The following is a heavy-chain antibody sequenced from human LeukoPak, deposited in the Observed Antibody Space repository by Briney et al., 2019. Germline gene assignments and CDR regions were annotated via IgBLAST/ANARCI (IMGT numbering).Heavy chain of an antibody. Sequence: PSETLSLTCAVYGGSFSGYYWSWIRQPPGKGLEWIGEINHSGSTNYNPSLKSRVTISVDTSKSQFSLKLTSVTAADTAVYYCASLVKPYYYYMDVWGKGTTVTVSS. J-gene: IGHJ6*03. CDR1: GGSFSGYY. D-gene: IGHD2-21*01. CDR2: INHSGST. CDR3: ASLVKPYYYYMDV. V-gene: IGHV4-34*01.